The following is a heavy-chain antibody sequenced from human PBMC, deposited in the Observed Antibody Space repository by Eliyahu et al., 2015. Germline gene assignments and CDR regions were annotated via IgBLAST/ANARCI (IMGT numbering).Heavy chain of an antibody. CDR2: IXVGSGNT. CDR1: GFTFTSXX. CDR3: AADGGDGYKH. V-gene: IGHV1-58*01. D-gene: IGHD5-24*01. Sequence: QMQLVQSGPEVKKPGTSVKVSXKASGFTFTSXXVQWXRQARGQRLXWIGWIXVGSGNTNYAQKFQERVTITRDMSTSTAYMELSSLRSEDTAVYYCAADGGDGYKHWGQGTLVTVSS. J-gene: IGHJ4*02.